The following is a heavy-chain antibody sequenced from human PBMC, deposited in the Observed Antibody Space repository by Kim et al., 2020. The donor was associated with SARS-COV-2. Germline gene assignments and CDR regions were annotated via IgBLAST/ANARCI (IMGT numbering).Heavy chain of an antibody. Sequence: ETLSLTCAVYGGSFSGYYWSWIRQPPGKGLEWIGELNHSGSTNYNPSLKSRVTISVDTSKNQFSLKLSSVTAADTAVYYCAWSHYYDSSGGDYWGQGTLVTVSS. V-gene: IGHV4-34*01. CDR1: GGSFSGYY. CDR2: LNHSGST. D-gene: IGHD3-22*01. J-gene: IGHJ4*02. CDR3: AWSHYYDSSGGDY.